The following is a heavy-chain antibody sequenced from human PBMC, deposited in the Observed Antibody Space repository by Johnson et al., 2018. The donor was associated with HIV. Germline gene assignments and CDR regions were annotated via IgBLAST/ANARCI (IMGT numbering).Heavy chain of an antibody. CDR2: IKDDGSEK. Sequence: MQLVESGGGLAQPAWSPRLSCGASGFTFGTYWMSWVRQAPGKGLEWVTNIKDDGSEKYYVDSVRGRFTISRDNAKNSLYLQMNSLRVDDTAVYYCARSVSLVRGALDIWGQGTMVTVSS. V-gene: IGHV3-7*05. D-gene: IGHD2/OR15-2a*01. CDR3: ARSVSLVRGALDI. CDR1: GFTFGTYW. J-gene: IGHJ3*02.